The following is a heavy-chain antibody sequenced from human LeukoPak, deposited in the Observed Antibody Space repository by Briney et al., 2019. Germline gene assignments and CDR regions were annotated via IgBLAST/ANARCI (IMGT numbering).Heavy chain of an antibody. Sequence: SETLSLTCTVSGGSISSYYWSWIRQPPGKGLEWIGYIYYSGSTNYNPSLKSRVTISVDTSKNQFSLKLSSVTAADTAVYYCARTYSSGWFGTNDYWGQGTLVTVSS. CDR3: ARTYSSGWFGTNDY. D-gene: IGHD6-19*01. CDR1: GGSISSYY. CDR2: IYYSGST. V-gene: IGHV4-59*08. J-gene: IGHJ4*02.